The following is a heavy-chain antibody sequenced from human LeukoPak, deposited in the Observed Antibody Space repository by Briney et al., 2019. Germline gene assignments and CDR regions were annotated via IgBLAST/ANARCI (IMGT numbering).Heavy chain of an antibody. CDR1: AFIFSGHW. V-gene: IGHV3-7*03. CDR3: ARTRGYSGFEARYYYYGMDV. J-gene: IGHJ6*02. D-gene: IGHD5-12*01. CDR2: IKEDGSER. Sequence: PGGSLRLSCEGSAFIFSGHWMNWVRQTPGKGLEWVASIKEDGSERQYVDSVKGRFSISRDNTKGSLFLQLNSLRAEDTAVYYCARTRGYSGFEARYYYYGMDVWGQGTTVTVSS.